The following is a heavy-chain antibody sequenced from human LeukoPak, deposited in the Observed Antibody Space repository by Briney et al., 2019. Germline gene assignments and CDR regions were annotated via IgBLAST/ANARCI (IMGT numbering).Heavy chain of an antibody. Sequence: GGSLRLSCAASGFTFSSYSMNWVRQAPGKGLEWVSSISSSSSYIYYADSVKGRLTTSRDNAKNSLYLQMNSLRAEDTAVYYCAREEGYYDSSGREFDYWGQGTLVTVSS. D-gene: IGHD3-22*01. V-gene: IGHV3-21*01. CDR1: GFTFSSYS. CDR2: ISSSSSYI. J-gene: IGHJ4*02. CDR3: AREEGYYDSSGREFDY.